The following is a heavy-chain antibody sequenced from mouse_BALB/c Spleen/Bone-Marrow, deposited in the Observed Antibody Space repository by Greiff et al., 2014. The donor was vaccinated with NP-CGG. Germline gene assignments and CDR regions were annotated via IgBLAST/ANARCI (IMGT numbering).Heavy chain of an antibody. CDR3: ARERQPLEGAMDY. Sequence: VMLVESGPGLVAPSQSLSITCTVSGFSLTSYGVHWVRQPPGKGLEWLGVIWAGGSTNYNSALMSRLSISKDNSKSHVFLKMNSLQTDDTAMYYCARERQPLEGAMDYWGQGTSVTVSS. V-gene: IGHV2-9*02. CDR2: IWAGGST. J-gene: IGHJ4*01. D-gene: IGHD6-1*01. CDR1: GFSLTSYG.